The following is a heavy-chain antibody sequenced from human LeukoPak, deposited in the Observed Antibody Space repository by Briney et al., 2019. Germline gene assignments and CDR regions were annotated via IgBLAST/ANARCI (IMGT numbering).Heavy chain of an antibody. J-gene: IGHJ4*02. Sequence: AGGSLRLSCAASGFTFGSPWMHWVRQAPGKGLVWVSRINRDGSATAYADSVKGRFTISRDNAENTLHLQMNSLRAEDTAVYYCARATGSGRYGRLDYWGQGTLVTVSS. V-gene: IGHV3-74*01. D-gene: IGHD1-26*01. CDR3: ARATGSGRYGRLDY. CDR1: GFTFGSPW. CDR2: INRDGSAT.